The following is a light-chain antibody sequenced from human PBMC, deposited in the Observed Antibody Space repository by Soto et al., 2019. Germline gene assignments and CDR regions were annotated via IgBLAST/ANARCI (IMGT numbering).Light chain of an antibody. CDR3: HQYGSSPSYT. V-gene: IGKV3-20*01. CDR1: QSVSTSSY. Sequence: EIVLTQSPGTLSLSPGERATLSCRAIQSVSTSSYLAWYQQKPGQAPRRLIYGASSRATGIPDRFSGSGSGTDFTLTISRLEPEDFAVYYCHQYGSSPSYTFGQGTKLEIK. J-gene: IGKJ2*01. CDR2: GAS.